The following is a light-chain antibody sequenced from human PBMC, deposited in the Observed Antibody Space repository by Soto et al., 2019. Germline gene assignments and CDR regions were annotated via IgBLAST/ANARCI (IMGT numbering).Light chain of an antibody. J-gene: IGKJ1*01. CDR2: GAS. V-gene: IGKV3-15*01. Sequence: GEKDSHSCRASQSVNSNLAWYQQKLGQAPRVLIYGASTRATGIPARFSGSGSGTEFILTISSLQSEDFALYYCQEYNTWPWTFGQGTKVDIK. CDR3: QEYNTWPWT. CDR1: QSVNSN.